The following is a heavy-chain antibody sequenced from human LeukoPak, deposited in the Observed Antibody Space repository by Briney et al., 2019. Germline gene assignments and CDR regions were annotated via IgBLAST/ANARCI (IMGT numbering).Heavy chain of an antibody. CDR3: ARASSPFDWLPYGMDV. V-gene: IGHV4-59*01. CDR1: GGSISSYY. Sequence: SETLSLTCTVSGGSISSYYWSWIRQPPGKGLEWIGYIYYSGSTNYNPSLKSRVTISVDTSKNQFSLKLSSVTAADTAVYYCARASSPFDWLPYGMDVWRQGTTVTVSS. D-gene: IGHD3-9*01. CDR2: IYYSGST. J-gene: IGHJ6*02.